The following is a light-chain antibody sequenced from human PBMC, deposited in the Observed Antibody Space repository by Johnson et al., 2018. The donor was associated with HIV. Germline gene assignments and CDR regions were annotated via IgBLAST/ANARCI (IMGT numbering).Light chain of an antibody. CDR3: GTWDSSLSAGV. J-gene: IGLJ1*01. CDR2: DNN. Sequence: QSVLTQPPSVSAAPGQRVTISCSGSSFNIGINFVSWYQQVPGTAPKLLISDNNKRPSGIPDRFSGSKSGTSATLGITGLKTGDEADYYCGTWDSSLSAGVFGTGTKVTVL. V-gene: IGLV1-51*01. CDR1: SFNIGINF.